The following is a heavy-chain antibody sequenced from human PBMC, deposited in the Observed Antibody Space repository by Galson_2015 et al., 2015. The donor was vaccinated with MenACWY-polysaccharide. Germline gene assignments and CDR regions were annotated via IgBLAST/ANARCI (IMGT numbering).Heavy chain of an antibody. D-gene: IGHD3-9*01. J-gene: IGHJ6*03. CDR2: IYPGDSDS. CDR3: ARLTGPYSYYVYDMDV. CDR1: GYDFTTYW. V-gene: IGHV5-51*01. Sequence: QSGAEVKKPGEFLTISCTGSGYDFTTYWIAWVRQMPGKGLEWMGIIYPGDSDSTYSPSFQGQVTFSVDKSITTAYLQWASLKASDTAIYYCARLTGPYSYYVYDMDVWGKGTTVTVSS.